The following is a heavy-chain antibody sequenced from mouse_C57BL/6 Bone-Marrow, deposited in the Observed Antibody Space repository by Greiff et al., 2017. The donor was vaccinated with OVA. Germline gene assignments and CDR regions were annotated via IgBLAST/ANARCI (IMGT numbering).Heavy chain of an antibody. J-gene: IGHJ2*01. Sequence: EVQLQQSGPELVKPGASVKISCKASGYSFTGYYMNWVKQSPEKSLEWIGEINPSTGGTTYNQKFKAKATLTVDKSSSTAYMQLKSLTSEDSAVYYCASTAQAPYFDYWGQGTTLTVSS. CDR3: ASTAQAPYFDY. D-gene: IGHD3-2*02. CDR2: INPSTGGT. V-gene: IGHV1-42*01. CDR1: GYSFTGYY.